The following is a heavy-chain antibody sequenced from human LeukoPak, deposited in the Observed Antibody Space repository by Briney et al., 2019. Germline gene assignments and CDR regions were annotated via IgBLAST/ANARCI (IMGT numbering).Heavy chain of an antibody. J-gene: IGHJ4*02. D-gene: IGHD7-27*01. CDR3: ARGELGIDY. Sequence: PSETLSLACIASGDSISSSNSYWGWIRQPPGKGLEWIGEINHSGSTNYNPSLKSRVTISVDTSKNQFSLKLSSVTAADTAVYYCARGELGIDYWGQGTLVTVSS. CDR1: GDSISSSNSY. CDR2: INHSGST. V-gene: IGHV4-39*07.